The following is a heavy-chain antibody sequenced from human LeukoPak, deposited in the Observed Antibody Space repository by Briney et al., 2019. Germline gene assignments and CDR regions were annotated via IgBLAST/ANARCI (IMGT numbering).Heavy chain of an antibody. Sequence: PSETLSLTCAVYGGSFSGYYWSWIRQPPGKGLEWIGEINHSGSTNYNPSLKSRVTISVDTSKNQFSLKLSSVTAADTAVYYCAVRGSRYSSSWSSWPYGMDAWGQGTTVTVSS. CDR3: AVRGSRYSSSWSSWPYGMDA. CDR2: INHSGST. V-gene: IGHV4-34*01. J-gene: IGHJ6*02. CDR1: GGSFSGYY. D-gene: IGHD6-13*01.